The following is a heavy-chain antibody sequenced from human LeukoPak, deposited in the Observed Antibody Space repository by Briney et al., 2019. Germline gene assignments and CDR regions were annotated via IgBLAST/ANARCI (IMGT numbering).Heavy chain of an antibody. D-gene: IGHD5-24*01. CDR2: INHSGST. CDR1: NVSFSGYY. CDR3: ARGGWLSR. J-gene: IGHJ4*02. V-gene: IGHV4-34*01. Sequence: PSETLSLTCAVYNVSFSGYYWSWIRQPPGKGLEWIGEINHSGSTNYNPPLKSRLTISVDTSKNQFSLRVNSVTAADTAVYYCARGGWLSRWGQGTLVTVSS.